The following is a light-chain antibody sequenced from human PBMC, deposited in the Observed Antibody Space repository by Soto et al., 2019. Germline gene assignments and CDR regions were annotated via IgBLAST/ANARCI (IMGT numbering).Light chain of an antibody. CDR2: DAS. V-gene: IGKV3-11*01. J-gene: IGKJ1*01. CDR3: QQRSNWPRT. Sequence: EIVLTQSPSTLSLSPGERATLSCRASQSVSSYLAWYQQKPGQAPRLLIYDASNRATGIPARFSGSGSGTDFTLTISSLAHEDFAVYYCQQRSNWPRTFGQGTKVEIK. CDR1: QSVSSY.